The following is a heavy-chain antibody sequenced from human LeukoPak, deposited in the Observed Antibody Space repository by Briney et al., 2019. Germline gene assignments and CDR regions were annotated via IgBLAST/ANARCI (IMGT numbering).Heavy chain of an antibody. CDR2: ISSSSSYI. V-gene: IGHV3-21*01. J-gene: IGHJ4*02. D-gene: IGHD5-18*01. CDR3: ARERGYSYGSDY. Sequence: GSLRLSCAASGFTFSSYSMNWVRQAPGKGLEWVSSISSSSSYIYYADSVKGRFTISRDNAKNSLYLQMNSLRAEDTAVYYCARERGYSYGSDYWGQGTLVTVSS. CDR1: GFTFSSYS.